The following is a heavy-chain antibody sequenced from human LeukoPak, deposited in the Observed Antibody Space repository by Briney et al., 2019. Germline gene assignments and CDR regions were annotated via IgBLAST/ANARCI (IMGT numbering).Heavy chain of an antibody. V-gene: IGHV3-21*04. Sequence: GGSLRLSCAASGFTISSYGMNWVRQAPGKGLEWVSSISSSSSYIYYADSVKGRFTISRDNAKNSLYLQMNSLRAEDTAIYYCAKGLEKESRLDYWGQGTLVTVSS. CDR1: GFTISSYG. CDR2: ISSSSSYI. CDR3: AKGLEKESRLDY. J-gene: IGHJ4*02. D-gene: IGHD1-1*01.